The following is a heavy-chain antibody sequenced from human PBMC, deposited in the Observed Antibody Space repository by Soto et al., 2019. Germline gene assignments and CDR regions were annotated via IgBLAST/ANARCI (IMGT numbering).Heavy chain of an antibody. D-gene: IGHD6-13*01. V-gene: IGHV3-48*02. CDR3: ARDHGGSTWFVGVYYFFGMDV. CDR2: MSSSGDAI. J-gene: IGHJ6*02. CDR1: GFIFSDYT. Sequence: EVQLVESGGDLVQPGGSLRLSCAASGFIFSDYTMTWVRQAPGRVLEFVSHMSSSGDAIFYAESVKGRFTVSRDNAKNSLYLQLNSLRDDDTAVYFCARDHGGSTWFVGVYYFFGMDVWGQGTAVTVSS.